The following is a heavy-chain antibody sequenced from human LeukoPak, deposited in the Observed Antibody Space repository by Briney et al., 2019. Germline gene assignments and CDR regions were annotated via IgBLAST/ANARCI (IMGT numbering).Heavy chain of an antibody. CDR3: ARGRSALEYYYYYMDV. Sequence: PSETLSLTCTVSGGSISSYYWSWIRQPPGKGLEWIGYIYYSGSTNYNSSLKSRVTISVDTSKNQFSLKLSSVTAADTAVYYCARGRSALEYYYYYMDVWGKGTTVTVSS. J-gene: IGHJ6*03. D-gene: IGHD3-3*01. CDR1: GGSISSYY. CDR2: IYYSGST. V-gene: IGHV4-59*12.